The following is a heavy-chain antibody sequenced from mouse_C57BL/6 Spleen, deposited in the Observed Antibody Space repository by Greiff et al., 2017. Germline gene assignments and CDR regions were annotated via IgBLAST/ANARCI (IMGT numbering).Heavy chain of an antibody. CDR2: IHPSDSDT. Sequence: QVQLKQPGAELVKPGASVKVSCKASGYTFTSYWMHWVKQRPGQGLEWIGRIHPSDSDTNYNQKFKGKATLTVDKSSSTAYMQLSSLTSEDSAVYYCAIWSGHYEGFAYWGQGTLVTVSA. V-gene: IGHV1-74*01. CDR1: GYTFTSYW. CDR3: AIWSGHYEGFAY. J-gene: IGHJ3*01. D-gene: IGHD2-1*01.